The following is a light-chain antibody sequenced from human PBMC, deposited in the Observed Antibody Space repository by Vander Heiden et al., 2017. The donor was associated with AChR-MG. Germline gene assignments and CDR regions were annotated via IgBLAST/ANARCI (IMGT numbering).Light chain of an antibody. J-gene: IGLJ2*01. Sequence: NFMLTQPHSVSESPGKTVTISCTGSSGSIASNYVQWYQQRPGSAPTTVIYEDNQRPSGVPDRFSGSIDSSSKSASLTISGLKTEDEADYYCQSYDSSNQVFGGGTKLTVL. V-gene: IGLV6-57*02. CDR2: EDN. CDR3: QSYDSSNQV. CDR1: SGSIASNY.